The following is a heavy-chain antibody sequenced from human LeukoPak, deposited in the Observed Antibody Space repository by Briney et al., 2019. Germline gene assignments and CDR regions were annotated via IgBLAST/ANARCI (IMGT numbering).Heavy chain of an antibody. D-gene: IGHD3-10*01. J-gene: IGHJ4*02. V-gene: IGHV4-59*08. Sequence: SETLSLTCTVSGGSISSYYWSWIRQPPGKGLEWIGYIYYSGSTNYNPSLKSRVTISVDTSKNQFSLKLSSVTAADTTVYYCASNYYGSGSLDYWGQGNLVTVSS. CDR3: ASNYYGSGSLDY. CDR2: IYYSGST. CDR1: GGSISSYY.